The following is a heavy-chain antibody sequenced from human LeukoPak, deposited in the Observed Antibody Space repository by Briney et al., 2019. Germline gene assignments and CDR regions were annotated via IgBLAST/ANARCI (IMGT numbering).Heavy chain of an antibody. J-gene: IGHJ4*02. CDR2: IYHSGST. CDR3: AVQYYYGSGSYYGRLDY. Sequence: PSGTLSLTCAVSGGSISSSNWWSWVRQPPGKGLEWIGEIYHSGSTNYNPPLKSRVTISVDKSKNQFSLKLSSVTAADTAVYYCAVQYYYGSGSYYGRLDYWGQGTLVTVSS. V-gene: IGHV4-4*02. CDR1: GGSISSSNW. D-gene: IGHD3-10*01.